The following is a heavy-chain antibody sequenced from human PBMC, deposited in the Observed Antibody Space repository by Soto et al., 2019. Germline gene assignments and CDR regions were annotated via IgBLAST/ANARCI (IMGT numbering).Heavy chain of an antibody. D-gene: IGHD2-2*01. V-gene: IGHV1-69*12. CDR3: ARGCISTSCPMEFDY. CDR2: IIPIFGTA. Sequence: QVQLVQSGAEVKKPGSSVKVSCEASGGAFSSYAISWVRQAPGQGLEWMGGIIPIFGTANYAQKFQGRVTITADESTSTAYMELSSLRSEDTAVYYCARGCISTSCPMEFDYWGQGTLVTVSS. CDR1: GGAFSSYA. J-gene: IGHJ4*02.